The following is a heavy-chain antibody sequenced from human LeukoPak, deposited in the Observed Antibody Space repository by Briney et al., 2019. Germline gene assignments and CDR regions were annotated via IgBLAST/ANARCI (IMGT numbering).Heavy chain of an antibody. D-gene: IGHD3-22*01. CDR3: AKDRWGNLYYYDSSGYYDY. J-gene: IGHJ4*02. V-gene: IGHV3-11*01. Sequence: GGSLRLSCAASGFTFSDYYMTWIRQAPGKGPECVSYISSSGSPIYYADSVKGRFTISRDNAKNSLYLQMNSLRAEDTAVYYCAKDRWGNLYYYDSSGYYDYWGQGTLVTVSS. CDR1: GFTFSDYY. CDR2: ISSSGSPI.